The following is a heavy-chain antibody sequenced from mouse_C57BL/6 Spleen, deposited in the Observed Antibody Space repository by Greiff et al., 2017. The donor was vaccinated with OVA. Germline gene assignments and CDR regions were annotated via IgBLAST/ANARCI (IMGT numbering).Heavy chain of an antibody. CDR3: ARWDYYCSSPAMDY. V-gene: IGHV1-20*01. CDR1: GYSFTGYF. J-gene: IGHJ4*01. CDR2: INPYNGDT. Sequence: DVKLQESGPELVKPGDSVKISCKASGYSFTGYFMNWVMQSHGKSLEWIGRINPYNGDTFYNQKFKGKATLTVDKSSSTAPMELRSLTSEDSAVYYCARWDYYCSSPAMDYWGQGTSVTVSS. D-gene: IGHD1-1*01.